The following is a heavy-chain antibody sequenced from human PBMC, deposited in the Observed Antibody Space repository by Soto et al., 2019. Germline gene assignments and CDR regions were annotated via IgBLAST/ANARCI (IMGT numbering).Heavy chain of an antibody. Sequence: AGSLRLSCAXSGFTFTGYSVNWVRQAPGKGLEWVSSISSTTNYIYYGDSMKGRFTISRDNAKNSLYLEMNSLRAEDTAVYYCARESEDLTSNFDYWGQGTLVTVSS. V-gene: IGHV3-21*06. CDR1: GFTFTGYS. CDR2: ISSTTNYI. J-gene: IGHJ4*02. CDR3: ARESEDLTSNFDY.